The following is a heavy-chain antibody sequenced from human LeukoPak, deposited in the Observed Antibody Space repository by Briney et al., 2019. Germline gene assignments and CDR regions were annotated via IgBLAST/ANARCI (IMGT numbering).Heavy chain of an antibody. CDR3: AVGPGHYYDSSDYYFLDY. CDR2: IYYSGST. D-gene: IGHD3-22*01. CDR1: GGSITNYY. Sequence: SETLSLTCTVSGGSITNYYWSLIRQPPGKGLEWIGYIYYSGSTSYNPSLKSRVTISVDTSKKKFSLKLSSVTAADTAVYYCAVGPGHYYDSSDYYFLDYWGQGTLVTVSS. V-gene: IGHV4-59*13. J-gene: IGHJ4*02.